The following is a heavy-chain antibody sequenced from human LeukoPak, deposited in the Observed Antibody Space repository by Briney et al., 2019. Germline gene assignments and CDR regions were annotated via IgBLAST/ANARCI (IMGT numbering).Heavy chain of an antibody. CDR3: ARSYGDYEWIPLDAFDI. CDR2: ISAYNGNT. Sequence: ASVKVSCKASGYTFTSYGISWVRQAPGQGLEWMGWISAYNGNTNYAQKLQGRVTMTTDTSTSTAYMELRSLRSDDTAVYYCARSYGDYEWIPLDAFDIWGQGTMVTVSS. V-gene: IGHV1-18*01. J-gene: IGHJ3*02. D-gene: IGHD4-17*01. CDR1: GYTFTSYG.